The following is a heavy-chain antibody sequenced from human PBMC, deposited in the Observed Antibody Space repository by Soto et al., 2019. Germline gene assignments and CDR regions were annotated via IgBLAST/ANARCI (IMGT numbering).Heavy chain of an antibody. CDR1: GYTFTSYG. D-gene: IGHD2-15*01. CDR3: AKGYCSGGSCNFGMTAPDAFDI. J-gene: IGHJ3*02. Sequence: EASVKVSCKSSGYTFTSYGITWVRQAPGQGLEWMGWISAYNGNTNYAQKLQGRVTMTTDTSTSTAYMELRSLRSDDTAVYYCAKGYCSGGSCNFGMTAPDAFDIWGQGTMVTVSS. CDR2: ISAYNGNT. V-gene: IGHV1-18*01.